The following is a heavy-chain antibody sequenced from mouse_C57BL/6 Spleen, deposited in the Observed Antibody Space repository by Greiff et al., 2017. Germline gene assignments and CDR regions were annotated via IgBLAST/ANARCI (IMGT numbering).Heavy chain of an antibody. V-gene: IGHV2-4*01. J-gene: IGHJ4*01. Sequence: VKLMESGPGLVQPSQSLSITCTVSGFSLTSYGVHWVRQPPGKGLEWLGVIWSGGSTDYNAAFISRLSISKDNSKSQVFFKMNSLQADDTAIYYCAKNGMITWAMDYWGQGTSVTVSS. CDR3: AKNGMITWAMDY. CDR1: GFSLTSYG. D-gene: IGHD2-4*01. CDR2: IWSGGST.